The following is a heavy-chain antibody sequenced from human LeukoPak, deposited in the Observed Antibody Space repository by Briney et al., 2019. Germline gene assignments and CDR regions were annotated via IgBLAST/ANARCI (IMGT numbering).Heavy chain of an antibody. V-gene: IGHV1-69*04. CDR2: IIPILDVT. D-gene: IGHD2/OR15-2a*01. CDR3: ARDKNVGRPYYFDF. J-gene: IGHJ4*02. Sequence: SVRVSCKASGGTLSNYAINWVRQAPGQGLEWMGRIIPILDVTYYAQNFQGRLTITADKSTRTAYLELSSLRSEDTAVYYCARDKNVGRPYYFDFWGQGTLVTVSS. CDR1: GGTLSNYA.